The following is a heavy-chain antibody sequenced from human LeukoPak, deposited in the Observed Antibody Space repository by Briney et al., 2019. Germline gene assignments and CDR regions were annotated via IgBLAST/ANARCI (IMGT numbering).Heavy chain of an antibody. J-gene: IGHJ3*01. V-gene: IGHV3-21*04. CDR1: GFTFNTYS. CDR3: ARDEIPSGT. CDR2: IDSSGGYM. Sequence: GGSLRLSCEASGFTFNTYSMNWARQAPGKGLEWVSSIDSSGGYMFYADSVKGRFTISRDNSRSTVDLQMNSLRVEDTGIYYCARDEIPSGTWGQGTMVIVSS. D-gene: IGHD6-25*01.